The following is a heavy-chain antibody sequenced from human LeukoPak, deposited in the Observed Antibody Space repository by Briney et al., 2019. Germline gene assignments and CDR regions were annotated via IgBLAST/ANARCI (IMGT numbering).Heavy chain of an antibody. V-gene: IGHV1-18*01. CDR3: ARRMVRGVDFDY. J-gene: IGHJ4*02. Sequence: ASVKVSCKVSGYTLTELSMHWVRQAPGQGLEWMGWISAYNGNTNYAQKLQGRVTMTTDTSTSTAYMELRSLRSDDTAVYYCARRMVRGVDFDYWGQGTLVTVSS. CDR2: ISAYNGNT. D-gene: IGHD3-10*01. CDR1: GYTLTELS.